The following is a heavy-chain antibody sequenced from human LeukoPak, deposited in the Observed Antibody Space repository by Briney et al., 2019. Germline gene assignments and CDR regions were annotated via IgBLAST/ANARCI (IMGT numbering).Heavy chain of an antibody. Sequence: GASVKVSCMASGYTFTGNYLHWVRQAPGQGLEWMGRINPNSGGTNYAQKFQGRVTMTRDTSISTAYMELSSLRSDDTAVFYCARGGEMATVPFDYWGQGTLVTVS. J-gene: IGHJ4*02. V-gene: IGHV1-2*06. CDR1: GYTFTGNY. CDR3: ARGGEMATVPFDY. D-gene: IGHD5-24*01. CDR2: INPNSGGT.